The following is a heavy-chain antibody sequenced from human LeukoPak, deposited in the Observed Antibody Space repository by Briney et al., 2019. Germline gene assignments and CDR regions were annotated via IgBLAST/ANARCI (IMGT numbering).Heavy chain of an antibody. Sequence: ASVKVSCKASGYTLTSYYLHWVRQAPGQGLEWLGWINLNGGGTLSAQKFQGRVTMTRDASISTAYMELSGLGSDDTAVYYCATRCTNGVCYKAYYMDVWGKGTTVTVSS. J-gene: IGHJ6*03. CDR1: GYTLTSYY. V-gene: IGHV1-2*02. D-gene: IGHD2-8*01. CDR2: INLNGGGT. CDR3: ATRCTNGVCYKAYYMDV.